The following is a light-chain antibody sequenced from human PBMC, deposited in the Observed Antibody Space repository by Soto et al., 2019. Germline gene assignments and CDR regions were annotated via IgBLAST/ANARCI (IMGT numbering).Light chain of an antibody. CDR3: ASYTSSNTLI. CDR1: SSDVGAYNY. J-gene: IGLJ2*01. Sequence: QSALTQPASVSGSPGQSITISCTGTSSDVGAYNYVSWYQQHPDKAPKFLIYDVSSRPSGVSNRFSGSKSGNTASLTISGLQAEDEADYYCASYTSSNTLIFGGGTKLTVL. V-gene: IGLV2-14*03. CDR2: DVS.